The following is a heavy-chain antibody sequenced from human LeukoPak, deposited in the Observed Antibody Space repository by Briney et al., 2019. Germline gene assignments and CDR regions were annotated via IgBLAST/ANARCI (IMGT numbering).Heavy chain of an antibody. CDR1: GGSISSYY. CDR2: IYYSGSI. J-gene: IGHJ4*02. CDR3: ARDRVLRYFDY. Sequence: SETLSLTCTVSGGSISSYYWSWIRQPPGKGLEWIGYIYYSGSINYNPSLKSRVTISVDTSKNQFSLKLSSVTAADTAVYYCARDRVLRYFDYWGQGTLVTVSS. D-gene: IGHD3-3*01. V-gene: IGHV4-59*01.